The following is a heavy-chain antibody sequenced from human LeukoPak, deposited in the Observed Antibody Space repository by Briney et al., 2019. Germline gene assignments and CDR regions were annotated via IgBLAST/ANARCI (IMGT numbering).Heavy chain of an antibody. Sequence: GGSLRLSCAASGLSFGSYAMGWTRQAPGQGLEWVSAISGSGSHANYAESVKGRFTISRDNSKNTLYLQMHSLIAADTAVYYCGSGPVGTTVPWGQGTLVTVSS. J-gene: IGHJ5*02. V-gene: IGHV3-23*01. CDR3: GSGPVGTTVP. D-gene: IGHD1-1*01. CDR1: GLSFGSYA. CDR2: ISGSGSHA.